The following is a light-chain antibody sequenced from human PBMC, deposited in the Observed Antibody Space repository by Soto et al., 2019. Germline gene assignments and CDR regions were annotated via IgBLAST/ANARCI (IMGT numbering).Light chain of an antibody. J-gene: IGLJ3*02. CDR3: CSFARGSTLV. CDR2: EGS. V-gene: IGLV2-23*01. CDR1: SSDVGSYNL. Sequence: QSALTQPASVSGSPGQSITISCTGTSSDVGSYNLVSWYQQHPGNAPKLMIYEGSKRPSGVSNRFFGSKSGNTASLTFSGLQAEDEADYYCCSFARGSTLVFGGGTKLTVL.